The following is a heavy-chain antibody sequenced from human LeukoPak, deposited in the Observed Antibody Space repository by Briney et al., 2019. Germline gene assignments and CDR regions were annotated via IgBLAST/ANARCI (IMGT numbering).Heavy chain of an antibody. CDR3: TSPRGSESSYYYYYMDV. D-gene: IGHD1-26*01. V-gene: IGHV3-23*01. Sequence: PGGSLRLSCAASGFTFSSYGMSWVRQAPGKGLEWVSAISGSGGSTYYADSVKGRFTTSRDNSKNTLYLQMNSLKSDDTAVYYCTSPRGSESSYYYYYMDVWGKGTTVTISS. J-gene: IGHJ6*03. CDR1: GFTFSSYG. CDR2: ISGSGGST.